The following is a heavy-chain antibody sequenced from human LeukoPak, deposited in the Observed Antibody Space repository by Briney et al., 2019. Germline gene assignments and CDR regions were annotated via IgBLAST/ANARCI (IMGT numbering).Heavy chain of an antibody. Sequence: GGSLRLSCTASGFTFGDYAMSGVRQAPGKGLEGGAVISYDGSNKYYADSVKGRFTISRDNSKHTLYLQMNSLRAEDTAVYYCAKGLYYYDSSGLTVDYWGQGTLVTVSS. CDR3: AKGLYYYDSSGLTVDY. CDR1: GFTFGDYA. V-gene: IGHV3-30*04. D-gene: IGHD3-22*01. J-gene: IGHJ4*02. CDR2: ISYDGSNK.